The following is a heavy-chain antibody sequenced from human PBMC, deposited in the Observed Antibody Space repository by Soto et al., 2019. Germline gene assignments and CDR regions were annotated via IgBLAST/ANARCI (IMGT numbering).Heavy chain of an antibody. V-gene: IGHV1-18*01. D-gene: IGHD4-17*01. J-gene: IGHJ4*02. Sequence: GASVKVSCKASGYSFNNYGISWVRQAPGQGLEWMGWISAYNGNTNYAQKLQGRVTMTTDTSTSTAYMELRSLRSDDTAVYYCARDRNGEKRLRPKTPLTSLRSPLDYWGQGTLVTVSS. CDR2: ISAYNGNT. CDR3: ARDRNGEKRLRPKTPLTSLRSPLDY. CDR1: GYSFNNYG.